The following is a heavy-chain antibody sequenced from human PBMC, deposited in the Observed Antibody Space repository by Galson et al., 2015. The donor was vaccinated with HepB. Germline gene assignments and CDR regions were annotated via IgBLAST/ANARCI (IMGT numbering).Heavy chain of an antibody. V-gene: IGHV1-46*03. D-gene: IGHD4-17*01. CDR2: IIPTGGST. CDR1: GYTFTSYY. Sequence: SVKVSCKASGYTFTSYYMHWVRQAPGQGLEWMGIIIPTGGSTSYAQKFQGRVTMTRETSTSTVYMELSSLRSEDTAVYYCARAGYTTVTTPDYWGQGTLVTVSS. CDR3: ARAGYTTVTTPDY. J-gene: IGHJ4*02.